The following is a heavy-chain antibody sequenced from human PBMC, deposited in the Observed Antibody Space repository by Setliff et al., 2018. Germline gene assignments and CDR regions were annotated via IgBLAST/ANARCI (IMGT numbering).Heavy chain of an antibody. CDR1: GFTFSGSA. Sequence: GGSLRLSCAASGFTFSGSAVYWVRQASGRGLEWVSYIGESGNNIHYADSVKGRFTISRDNAKNSLYLQMNSLRVEDTAVYYCARVCCYYNSGSSPNWFDPWGQGTLVTVSS. CDR2: IGESGNNI. V-gene: IGHV3-48*03. D-gene: IGHD3-10*01. CDR3: ARVCCYYNSGSSPNWFDP. J-gene: IGHJ5*02.